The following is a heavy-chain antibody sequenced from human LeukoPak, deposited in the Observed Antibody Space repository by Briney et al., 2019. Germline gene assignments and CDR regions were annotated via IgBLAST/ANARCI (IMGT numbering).Heavy chain of an antibody. J-gene: IGHJ4*02. V-gene: IGHV4-39*01. CDR1: GGSISSSSYY. Sequence: SETLSLTCTVSGGSISSSSYYWGWIRQPPGKGLEWIGSIYYSGSTYYNPSLKSRVTISVDTPKNQFSLKLSSVTAADTAVYYCARRTGDEGYFDYWGQGTLVTVSS. CDR3: ARRTGDEGYFDY. CDR2: IYYSGST. D-gene: IGHD7-27*01.